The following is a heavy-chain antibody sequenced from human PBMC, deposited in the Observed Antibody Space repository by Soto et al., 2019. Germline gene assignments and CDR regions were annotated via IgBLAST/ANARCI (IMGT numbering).Heavy chain of an antibody. J-gene: IGHJ3*02. CDR3: ATCGRSGGGCHFAHDI. CDR2: IYSGGST. D-gene: IGHD2-21*01. CDR1: GFAVSNHY. V-gene: IGHV3-66*01. Sequence: GGSLRLSCAASGFAVSNHYMAWVRQAPGKGLEWVAMIYSGGSTNNLDSLKDRFTISRDTSNNVVYLQMNSLRADDTAVYYCATCGRSGGGCHFAHDIWGQGTMVTVSS.